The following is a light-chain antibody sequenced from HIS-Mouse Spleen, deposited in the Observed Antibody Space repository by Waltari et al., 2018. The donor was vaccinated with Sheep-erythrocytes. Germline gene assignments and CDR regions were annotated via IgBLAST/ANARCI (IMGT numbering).Light chain of an antibody. CDR1: KVGEKY. CDR3: QAWDSSTAWNVV. Sequence: SYELTQPPSVSVSPGQTASIPCSGDKVGEKYPCWYQQKPGQYPVLVIYKDSKRPSGIPERFSGSNSGNTATLTISGTQAMDEADYYCQAWDSSTAWNVVFGGGTKLTVL. V-gene: IGLV3-1*01. CDR2: KDS. J-gene: IGLJ2*01.